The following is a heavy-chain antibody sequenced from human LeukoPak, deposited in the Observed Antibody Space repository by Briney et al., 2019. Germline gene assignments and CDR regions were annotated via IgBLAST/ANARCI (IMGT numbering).Heavy chain of an antibody. V-gene: IGHV3-64*01. J-gene: IGHJ4*02. CDR2: ISPNGGST. CDR3: ARRTRSGGSCYFDY. D-gene: IGHD2-15*01. Sequence: GGSLRLSCAASGFTFSSYAMHWVRQAPGKGLEYVSAISPNGGSTYYANSVKGKFTISRDNSKKTLYLQMGSLRAEDMAVYYCARRTRSGGSCYFDYWGQGTLVTVSS. CDR1: GFTFSSYA.